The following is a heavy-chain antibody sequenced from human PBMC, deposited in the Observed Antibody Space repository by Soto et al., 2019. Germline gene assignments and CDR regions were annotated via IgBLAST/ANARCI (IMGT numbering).Heavy chain of an antibody. V-gene: IGHV3-21*01. D-gene: IGHD2-2*02. Sequence: SLILSCAASGFTFSSYSMNWVLQAPGKGLEWVSSISSSSSYIYYADSVKGRFTISRDNAKNSLYLQMNSLRAEDTAVYYCARGGEKMLLNPFEDWGQGTLVT. J-gene: IGHJ4*02. CDR1: GFTFSSYS. CDR3: ARGGEKMLLNPFED. CDR2: ISSSSSYI.